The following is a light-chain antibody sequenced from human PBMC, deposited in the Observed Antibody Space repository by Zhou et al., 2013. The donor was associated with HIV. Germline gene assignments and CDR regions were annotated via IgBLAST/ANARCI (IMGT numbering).Light chain of an antibody. V-gene: IGKV1-39*01. CDR3: QQSYRTPPT. CDR1: QSVSDY. Sequence: DIQMTQSPSSLSASVGDRVTITCRASQSVSDYLNWYQQTPGKAPKLLIYAASSLQSGVPSRFSGSGSGTDFTLTINSLQPEDFGTYYCQQSYRTPPTFGGGTKVEI. J-gene: IGKJ4*01. CDR2: AAS.